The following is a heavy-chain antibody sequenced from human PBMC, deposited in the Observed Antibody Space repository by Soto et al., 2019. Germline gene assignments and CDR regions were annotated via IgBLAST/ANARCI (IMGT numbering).Heavy chain of an antibody. J-gene: IGHJ2*01. Sequence: QVQLVESGGGVVQPGRSLRLSCAASGFTFSSYAMHWVRQAPGKGLEWVAVISYDGSNKYYADSVKGRFTISRDNSKNTPYLQMNSLRAEDTAVYYCASTGTYCGGDCYPDWYFDLWGRGTLVTVSS. CDR2: ISYDGSNK. CDR1: GFTFSSYA. CDR3: ASTGTYCGGDCYPDWYFDL. V-gene: IGHV3-30-3*01. D-gene: IGHD2-21*02.